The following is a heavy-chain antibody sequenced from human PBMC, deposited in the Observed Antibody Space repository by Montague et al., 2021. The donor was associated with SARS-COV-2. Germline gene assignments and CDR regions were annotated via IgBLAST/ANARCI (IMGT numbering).Heavy chain of an antibody. CDR3: ARGRKRITVVRGVIIDRFDP. V-gene: IGHV4-34*01. D-gene: IGHD3-10*01. J-gene: IGHJ5*02. Sequence: SETLSLTCAVYGGSFSGYYWSWICQPPGKGLEWIGEINHSGSTNXXPSLKSRVTISVDTSKNQFSLKLSSVTAADTAVYYCARGRKRITVVRGVIIDRFDPWGQGTLVTVSS. CDR2: INHSGST. CDR1: GGSFSGYY.